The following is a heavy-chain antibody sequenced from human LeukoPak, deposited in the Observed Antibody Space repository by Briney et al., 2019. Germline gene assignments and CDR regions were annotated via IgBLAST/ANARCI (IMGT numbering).Heavy chain of an antibody. D-gene: IGHD2-15*01. CDR3: ARVVYCSGGSCYGPYFDY. CDR2: IKQDGSEK. J-gene: IGHJ4*02. CDR1: GFTFSSYW. Sequence: GGSLRLSCAASGFTFSSYWMSWVRQAPGKGLEWVANIKQDGSEKYYVDSVKGRFTISRDNAKNSLYLQMNSLRAEDTAVYYCARVVYCSGGSCYGPYFDYWGQGTLVTVSS. V-gene: IGHV3-7*01.